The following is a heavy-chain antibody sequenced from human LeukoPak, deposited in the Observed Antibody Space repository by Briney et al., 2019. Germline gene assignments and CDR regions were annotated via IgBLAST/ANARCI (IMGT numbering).Heavy chain of an antibody. D-gene: IGHD4-17*01. Sequence: GGSLRLSCAASGFTFSSYWMHWVRQAPGKGLVWVSRINSDGSSTSYADTVKGRFTISRDNAKNTLYLRMNSLRAEDTAVYSCARAAPLNYGDYDGHGAFDIWGQGTMVTVPS. V-gene: IGHV3-74*01. CDR2: INSDGSST. CDR3: ARAAPLNYGDYDGHGAFDI. CDR1: GFTFSSYW. J-gene: IGHJ3*02.